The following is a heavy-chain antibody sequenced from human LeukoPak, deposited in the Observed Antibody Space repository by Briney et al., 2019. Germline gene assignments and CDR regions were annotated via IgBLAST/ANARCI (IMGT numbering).Heavy chain of an antibody. CDR3: ATPRSSSSWYAYYYGMDV. CDR1: GFTFNSYA. D-gene: IGHD6-13*01. Sequence: GSLRLSCAASGFTFNSYAMNWVRQAPGKGLEWVSNIHGSGGSTYYADSVKGRFTISRDNSKNTLYLQMNSLRAEDTAVYYCATPRSSSSWYAYYYGMDVWGQGTTVTVSS. CDR2: IHGSGGST. V-gene: IGHV3-23*01. J-gene: IGHJ6*02.